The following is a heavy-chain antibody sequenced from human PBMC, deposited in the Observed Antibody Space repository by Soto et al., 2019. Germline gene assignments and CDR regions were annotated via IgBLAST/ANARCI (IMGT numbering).Heavy chain of an antibody. D-gene: IGHD3-3*01. J-gene: IGHJ4*02. CDR3: AHRVLRTVFGLVTTTAIYFDF. CDR1: GFSLTTRGVG. CDR2: IYWDDDK. V-gene: IGHV2-5*02. Sequence: QITLNESGPTVVRPTETLTLTCRFSGFSLTTRGVGVGWIRQSPGKAPEWFALIYWDDDKPSSASLNSRLTITKDTSKNQVVLTVSDLDPTDTATYYCAHRVLRTVFGLVTTTAIYFDFWGQGTPVAVSS.